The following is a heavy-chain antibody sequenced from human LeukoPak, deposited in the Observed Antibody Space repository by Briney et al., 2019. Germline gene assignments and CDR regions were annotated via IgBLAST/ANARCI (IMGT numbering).Heavy chain of an antibody. CDR1: GGPFSGYY. J-gene: IGHJ5*01. V-gene: IGHV4-34*01. CDR3: ARVGYYGSGSDSPSWSDS. Sequence: SETLSLTCAVYGGPFSGYYWSWIRQSPVKGLEWLGEINHSGRTNYNPSLKSRVTMLIDTSKNQVSLKLTSVTAADTAVYYCARVGYYGSGSDSPSWSDSWGQGTLVTVSS. D-gene: IGHD3-10*01. CDR2: INHSGRT.